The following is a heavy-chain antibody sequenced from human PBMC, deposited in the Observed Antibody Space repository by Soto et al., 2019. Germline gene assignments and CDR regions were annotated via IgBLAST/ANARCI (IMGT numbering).Heavy chain of an antibody. CDR3: ARAPPARYYFDY. V-gene: IGHV3-21*01. D-gene: IGHD6-25*01. Sequence: EVQLVESGGGLVKPGGSLRLSCAASGFTFSSYSMNWVRQAPGKGLEWVSSISSSSSYIYYADSVKGRFTISRDNAKNSLYLQMNSLRAEDTAVYYCARAPPARYYFDYWGQGNLVTVSS. CDR2: ISSSSSYI. J-gene: IGHJ4*02. CDR1: GFTFSSYS.